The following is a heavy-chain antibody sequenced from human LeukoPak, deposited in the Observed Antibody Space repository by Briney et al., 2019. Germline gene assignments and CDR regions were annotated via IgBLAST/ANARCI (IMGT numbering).Heavy chain of an antibody. D-gene: IGHD4-17*01. Sequence: GRSLRLSCAASGFTFSSYAMHWVRQAPGKGLEWVAVISYDGSNKYYADSVKGRFTISRDNSKNTLYLQMNSLRAEDTAVYYCARANGDYGEVAFDIWGQGTMDTVSS. CDR2: ISYDGSNK. CDR3: ARANGDYGEVAFDI. V-gene: IGHV3-30*04. J-gene: IGHJ3*02. CDR1: GFTFSSYA.